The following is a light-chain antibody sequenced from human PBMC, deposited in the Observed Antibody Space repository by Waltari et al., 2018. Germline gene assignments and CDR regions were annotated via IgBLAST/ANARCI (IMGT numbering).Light chain of an antibody. Sequence: QSVLTQPPSASGTPRQRVTISCSGSNSNIGRNTVNWYQQLPGTAPTLLVYNNFQRPPGVPDRFSGSKSGTSASLAILGVRPEDEADYYCATWDDTLNGPVFGGGTKLTVL. V-gene: IGLV1-44*01. CDR1: NSNIGRNT. CDR3: ATWDDTLNGPV. CDR2: NNF. J-gene: IGLJ2*01.